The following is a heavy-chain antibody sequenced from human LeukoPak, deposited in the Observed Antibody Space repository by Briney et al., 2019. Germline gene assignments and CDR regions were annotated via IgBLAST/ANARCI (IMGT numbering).Heavy chain of an antibody. V-gene: IGHV3-30-3*01. CDR2: ISYDGSNK. J-gene: IGHJ4*02. Sequence: PGGSLRLSCAASGFTFSSYAMHWVRQAPGKGLEWVAVISYDGSNKYYADSVKGRFTISRDNSKNTLYLQMNSLRAEDTAVYYCARENWGLDYWGRGTLVTVSS. CDR3: ARENWGLDY. D-gene: IGHD7-27*01. CDR1: GFTFSSYA.